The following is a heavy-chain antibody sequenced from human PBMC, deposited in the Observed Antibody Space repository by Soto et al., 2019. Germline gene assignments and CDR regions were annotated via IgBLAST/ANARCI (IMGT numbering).Heavy chain of an antibody. J-gene: IGHJ6*02. CDR3: AVGRIVVVVAANFFSARPYYYGMDV. V-gene: IGHV4-61*01. CDR2: IYYSGST. D-gene: IGHD2-15*01. Sequence: PSETLSLTCTVSGGSVSSGSYYWSWIRQPPGKGLEWIGYIYYSGSTNYNPSLKSRVTISVDTSKNQFSLKLSSVTAADTAVYYCAVGRIVVVVAANFFSARPYYYGMDVWGQGTTVTVSS. CDR1: GGSVSSGSYY.